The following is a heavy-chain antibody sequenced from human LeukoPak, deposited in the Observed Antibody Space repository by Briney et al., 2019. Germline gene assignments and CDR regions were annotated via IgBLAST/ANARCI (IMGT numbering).Heavy chain of an antibody. CDR3: ASGDRYDSSGYS. CDR1: GGSFNGYY. V-gene: IGHV4-34*01. CDR2: INHSGST. Sequence: SETLSLTCAVYGGSFNGYYWSWIRQPPGKGLEWIGEINHSGSTNYNPSLKSRVTISEDTTKNQFSLKLSSVTAADTAVYYCASGDRYDSSGYSWGQGTLVTVSS. J-gene: IGHJ4*02. D-gene: IGHD3-22*01.